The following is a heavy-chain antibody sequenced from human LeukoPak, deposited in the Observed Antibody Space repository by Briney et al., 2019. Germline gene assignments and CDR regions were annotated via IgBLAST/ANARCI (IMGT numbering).Heavy chain of an antibody. CDR2: IQQHGSET. J-gene: IGHJ1*01. CDR1: GFTFSNYW. Sequence: GSLRLSCEGSGFTFSNYWMSWVRQAPGKGLEWVANIQQHGSETYYGDSVKGRFTISRDNAKNSLYLQMNSLRAEDTAVYYCATYSSSNGREFQYWGQGTLVTVST. V-gene: IGHV3-7*01. D-gene: IGHD2-2*01. CDR3: ATYSSSNGREFQY.